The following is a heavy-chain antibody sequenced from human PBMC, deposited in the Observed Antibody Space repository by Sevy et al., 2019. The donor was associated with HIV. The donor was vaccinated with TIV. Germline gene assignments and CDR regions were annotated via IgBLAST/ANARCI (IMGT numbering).Heavy chain of an antibody. CDR2: ISGHGGST. V-gene: IGHV3-23*01. CDR3: AGGFWSGYDY. Sequence: GGSLRLSCAASGFIFNSYVMNWVRQAPGKGLEWVSAISGHGGSTYYADSVKGRFTISRDNSRKILDLEMNNLRAEDTAVYYCAGGFWSGYDYWGQGTLVTVS. CDR1: GFIFNSYV. D-gene: IGHD3-3*01. J-gene: IGHJ4*02.